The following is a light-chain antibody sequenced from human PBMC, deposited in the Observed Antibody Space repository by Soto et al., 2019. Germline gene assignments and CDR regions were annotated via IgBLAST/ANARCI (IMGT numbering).Light chain of an antibody. Sequence: EIVLTQSPGTLSLSPGERATLSCRASQSVSGSYLAWYQHKPGQAPRLLFYGASNRATGIPDRFSGSGSGTDFTLTISRLEPEDFAVYYCHQYVSSPRTFGQGTQVDIK. CDR2: GAS. CDR3: HQYVSSPRT. V-gene: IGKV3-20*01. CDR1: QSVSGSY. J-gene: IGKJ1*01.